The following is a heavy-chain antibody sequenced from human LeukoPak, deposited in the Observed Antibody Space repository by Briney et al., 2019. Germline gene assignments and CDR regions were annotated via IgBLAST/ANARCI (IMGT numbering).Heavy chain of an antibody. CDR1: GGSFSGYY. CDR2: INHSERT. CDR3: ARGLIYYYDSSGYPYYYYYYMDV. V-gene: IGHV4-34*01. J-gene: IGHJ6*03. D-gene: IGHD3-22*01. Sequence: SETLSLTCAVYGGSFSGYYWSWIRQPPGKGLEWIGEINHSERTNYNPSLKSRVTISVDTSKNQFSLKLSSVTAADTAVYYCARGLIYYYDSSGYPYYYYYYMDVWGKGTTVTVSS.